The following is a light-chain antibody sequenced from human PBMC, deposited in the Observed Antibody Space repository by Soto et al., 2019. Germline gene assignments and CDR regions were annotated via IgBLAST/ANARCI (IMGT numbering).Light chain of an antibody. CDR2: DAS. CDR3: QQRASWPYT. CDR1: HDVSVS. Sequence: EIVLTQSPDTLSLSPGEGATLSCRASHDVSVSLVCYRQRPGQSPRLLIHDASNRATGISARFSGSGSGTDFTLTIGSLEPEESALYYCQQRASWPYTSGQGTKVDIK. J-gene: IGKJ2*01. V-gene: IGKV3-11*01.